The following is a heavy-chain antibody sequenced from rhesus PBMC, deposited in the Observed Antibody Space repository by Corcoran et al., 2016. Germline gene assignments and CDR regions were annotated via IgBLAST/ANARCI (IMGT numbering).Heavy chain of an antibody. CDR2: ISGRGGST. J-gene: IGHJ4*01. V-gene: IGHV4-173*01. CDR1: GGSISSNY. Sequence: QLQLQESGPGLVKPSETLSLTCAVSGGSISSNYWNWIRQPPGKGLEWMGRISGRGGSTAYNPSLKGRVTISTDTSKNQLSLKLSSVTAADTAVYYCARGPVDYWGQGVLVTVSS. CDR3: ARGPVDY.